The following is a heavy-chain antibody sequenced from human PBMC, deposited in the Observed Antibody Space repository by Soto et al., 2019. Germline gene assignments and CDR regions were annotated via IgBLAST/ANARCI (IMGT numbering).Heavy chain of an antibody. D-gene: IGHD2-2*01. CDR2: ISSSGSTK. J-gene: IGHJ4*02. Sequence: GGSLRLSCAASGFTFSDYYMSWIRQAPGKGLEWVSYISSSGSTKYYADSVKGRFTIPRDNAKNSLYLQMNSLRAEDTAVYYWAREYCSSTSCYQDYWGQGPLVTVSS. CDR3: AREYCSSTSCYQDY. V-gene: IGHV3-11*01. CDR1: GFTFSDYY.